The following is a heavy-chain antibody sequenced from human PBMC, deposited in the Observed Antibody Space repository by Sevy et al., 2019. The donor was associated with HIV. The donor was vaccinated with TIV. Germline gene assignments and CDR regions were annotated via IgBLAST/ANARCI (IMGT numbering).Heavy chain of an antibody. CDR1: GSTLSRLS. CDR3: ATTKDYYESYGSPFDY. D-gene: IGHD3-22*01. J-gene: IGHJ4*02. V-gene: IGHV1-24*01. Sequence: ASVKVSCKVSGSTLSRLSMHWVRQVPGKGLEWMASFDPEDGETIYARKFQGRVTMTEDTSTDTAYMELSSLRSEDTAVYYCATTKDYYESYGSPFDYWGQGTVVTVSS. CDR2: FDPEDGET.